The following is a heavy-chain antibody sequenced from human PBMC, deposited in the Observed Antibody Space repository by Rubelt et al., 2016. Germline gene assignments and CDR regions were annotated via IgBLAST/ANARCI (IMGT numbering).Heavy chain of an antibody. Sequence: QVQLQQWGAGLLKPSETLSLTCAVYGGSFSGYYWSWIRQPPGKGLEWIGEINHSGSTNYNPSPKSLVTISVETSKNQFSLKLSAVTAADTAVYYCARVVRAQFDYWGQGTLVTVSS. CDR2: INHSGST. J-gene: IGHJ4*02. D-gene: IGHD2-2*01. V-gene: IGHV4-34*01. CDR1: GGSFSGYY. CDR3: ARVVRAQFDY.